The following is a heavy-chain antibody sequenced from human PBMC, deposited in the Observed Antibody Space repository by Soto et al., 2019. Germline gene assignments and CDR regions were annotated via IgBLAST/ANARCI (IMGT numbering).Heavy chain of an antibody. CDR1: GFTFSNYA. J-gene: IGHJ5*02. V-gene: IGHV3-23*01. CDR3: AKMGVGCLSASCYSAFWS. D-gene: IGHD2-2*01. CDR2: ISATADTT. Sequence: QPGGSLRLSCAASGFTFSNYAMNWVRQAPGKGLEWVSVISATADTTFYSESVKGRFTISRDNSKNTLFLQMNGLRAEDTAAFYCAKMGVGCLSASCYSAFWSWGQGTLVTVSS.